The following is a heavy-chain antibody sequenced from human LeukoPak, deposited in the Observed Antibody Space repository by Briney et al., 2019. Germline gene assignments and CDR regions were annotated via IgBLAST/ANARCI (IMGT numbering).Heavy chain of an antibody. J-gene: IGHJ4*02. D-gene: IGHD5-18*01. CDR2: IYPGDSDT. CDR3: ARQRYIYGYDY. V-gene: IGHV5-51*01. CDR1: GYSFTSYW. Sequence: GESLKISCKGSGYSFTSYWIGWVRQMPGKGLEWMGIIYPGDSDTRYSPSFQGQVTISADKSISTAYLQWRRRKASDTSMYYCARQRYIYGYDYWGQGTLVTVSS.